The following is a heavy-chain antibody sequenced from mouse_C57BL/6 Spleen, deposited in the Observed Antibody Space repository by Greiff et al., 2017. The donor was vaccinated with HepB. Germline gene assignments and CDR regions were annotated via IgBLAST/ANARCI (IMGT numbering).Heavy chain of an antibody. D-gene: IGHD2-5*01. Sequence: EVQLVESGGGLVKPGGSLKLSCAASGFTFSDYGMHWVRQAPEKGLEWVAYISSGSSTNYYAETVKGRFTISRDNAKNTLFLQMTSLRSEDTALYYCARGDLYYSNYVDYAMDYWGQGTSVTVSS. CDR3: ARGDLYYSNYVDYAMDY. J-gene: IGHJ4*01. CDR1: GFTFSDYG. CDR2: ISSGSSTN. V-gene: IGHV5-17*01.